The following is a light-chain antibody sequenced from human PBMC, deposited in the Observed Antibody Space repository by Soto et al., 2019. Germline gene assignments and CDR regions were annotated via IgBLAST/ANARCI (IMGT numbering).Light chain of an antibody. J-gene: IGKJ2*01. V-gene: IGKV3-11*01. CDR3: LLYFSPDRYT. Sequence: EIVLTQSPVTLSLSPGERATLSCRASQSVRTYLAWYQVKPGQAPRLLIYDASSRASGVPARFSGSGSGTDFTLTISSLEPEDFALYYCLLYFSPDRYTFGPGTKVQIK. CDR1: QSVRTY. CDR2: DAS.